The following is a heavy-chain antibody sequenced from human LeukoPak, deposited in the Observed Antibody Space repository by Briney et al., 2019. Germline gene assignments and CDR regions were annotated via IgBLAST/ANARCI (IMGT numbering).Heavy chain of an antibody. V-gene: IGHV1-2*02. D-gene: IGHD3-10*01. J-gene: IGHJ4*02. CDR3: ARAPKQTYYYCSGSYLLDY. CDR2: INPNSGGT. Sequence: ASVKVSCKASGYTFTGYYMHWVRQAPGQRLEWMGWINPNSGGTNYAQRFQGRVTMTRDTSISTAYMELSRLRSDDTAVYYCARAPKQTYYYCSGSYLLDYWGQGTLVTVSS. CDR1: GYTFTGYY.